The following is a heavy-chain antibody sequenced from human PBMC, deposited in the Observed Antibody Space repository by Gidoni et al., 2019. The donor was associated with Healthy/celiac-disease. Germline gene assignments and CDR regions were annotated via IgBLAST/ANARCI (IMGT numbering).Heavy chain of an antibody. CDR2: IYYSGST. D-gene: IGHD3-10*01. V-gene: IGHV4-39*01. CDR1: GGSISSSSYY. CDR3: ASTYYYGSGVDY. Sequence: QLQLQESGPGLVKPSETLSLTCTVSGGSISSSSYYWGWIRQPPGKGLECIGSIYYSGSTYYNPSLKSRVTISVDTSKNQFSLKLSSVTAADTAVYYCASTYYYGSGVDYWGQGTLVTVSS. J-gene: IGHJ4*02.